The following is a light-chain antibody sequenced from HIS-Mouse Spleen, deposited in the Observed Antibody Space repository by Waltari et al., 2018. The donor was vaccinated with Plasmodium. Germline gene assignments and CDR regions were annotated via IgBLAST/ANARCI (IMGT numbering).Light chain of an antibody. V-gene: IGKV1-33*01. CDR1: QDISNY. CDR3: QQYDNLPPLFT. J-gene: IGKJ3*01. CDR2: DAS. Sequence: DIQMTQSPSSLSASVGDRVTITCPASQDISNYLNWYQKKPGKTPMLLIYDASNLETGVPSRFSGSGSGTDFTFTISSLQPEDIATYYCQQYDNLPPLFTFGPGTKVDIK.